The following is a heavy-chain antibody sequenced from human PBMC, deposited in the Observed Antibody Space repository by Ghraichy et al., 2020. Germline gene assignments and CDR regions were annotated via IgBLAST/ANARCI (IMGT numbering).Heavy chain of an antibody. CDR2: IRSSRNGV. V-gene: IGHV3-48*02. D-gene: IGHD1-26*01. Sequence: GESLNISCAASGFTLSTYSINWVRQAPGKGLEWISYIRSSRNGVSYAESVKGRFIISTDTAKNSLYLQMNSLRDEDTAVYYCARDHEWAFDYWGQGILVTVSS. J-gene: IGHJ4*02. CDR1: GFTLSTYS. CDR3: ARDHEWAFDY.